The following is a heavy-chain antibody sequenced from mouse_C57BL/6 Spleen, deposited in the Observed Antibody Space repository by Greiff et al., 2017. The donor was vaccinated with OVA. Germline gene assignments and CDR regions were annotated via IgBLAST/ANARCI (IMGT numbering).Heavy chain of an antibody. V-gene: IGHV3-6*01. CDR2: ISYDGSN. Sequence: EVKLQESGPGLVKPSQSLSLTCSVTGYSITSGYYWNWIRQFPGNKLEWMGYISYDGSNNYNPSLKNRISITRDTSKNQFFLKLNSVTTEDTATYYCARFDGYYDYAMDYWGQGTSVTVSS. CDR3: ARFDGYYDYAMDY. D-gene: IGHD2-3*01. CDR1: GYSITSGYY. J-gene: IGHJ4*01.